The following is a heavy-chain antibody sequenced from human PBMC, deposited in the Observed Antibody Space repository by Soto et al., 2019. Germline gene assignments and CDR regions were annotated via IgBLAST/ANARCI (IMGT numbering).Heavy chain of an antibody. D-gene: IGHD3-22*01. CDR2: IWYDGSNK. J-gene: IGHJ3*01. V-gene: IGHV3-33*01. CDR3: ARESKRPYDSSGYYYVPPPLRAFDL. CDR1: GFTFSSYG. Sequence: QVQLVESGGGVVQPGRSLRLSCAASGFTFSSYGMHWVRQAPGKGLEWVAVIWYDGSNKYFADSVKGRFTISRDNSKNRLYLQMNSLRAEGKAVYYCARESKRPYDSSGYYYVPPPLRAFDLWGQGTMVTVSS.